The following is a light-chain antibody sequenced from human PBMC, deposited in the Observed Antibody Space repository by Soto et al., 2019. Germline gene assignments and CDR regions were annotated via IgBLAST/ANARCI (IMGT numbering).Light chain of an antibody. Sequence: QSALTQPRSVSGSPGRSVTISYTGTSSDVGGYNYVSWYQQLPGTAPKLLMYANTQRPSGVPDRFSGSKSGTSASLAISGLQSEDESTYYCATWDDSLKVWLFGGGTKLTVL. V-gene: IGLV2-11*01. J-gene: IGLJ2*01. CDR1: SSDVGGYNY. CDR3: ATWDDSLKVWL. CDR2: ANT.